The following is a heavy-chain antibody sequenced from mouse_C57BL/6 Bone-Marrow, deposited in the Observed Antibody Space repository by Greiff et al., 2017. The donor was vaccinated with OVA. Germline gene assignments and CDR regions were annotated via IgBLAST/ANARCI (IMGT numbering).Heavy chain of an antibody. D-gene: IGHD2-1*01. CDR2: IDPSDSYT. Sequence: QVQLQQSGAELVMPGASVKLSCKASGYTFTSYWMHWVKQRPGQGLEWIGEIDPSDSYTNYNQKFKGKSTLTVDKSSSTAYMQLSSLTSEDCAVYYCARERGNYDYWGQGTTLTVSS. J-gene: IGHJ2*01. CDR1: GYTFTSYW. V-gene: IGHV1-69*01. CDR3: ARERGNYDY.